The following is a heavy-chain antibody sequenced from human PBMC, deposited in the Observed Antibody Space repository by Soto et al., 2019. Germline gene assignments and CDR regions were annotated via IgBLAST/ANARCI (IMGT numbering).Heavy chain of an antibody. Sequence: EVQLVESGGGLVQPGGSLRLSCAASGFTFSSYEMNWVRQAPGKGLEWVSYISSSGSTIYYADSVKGRFTISRDNAKNSLYLQMNSLRAEDTAVYYCARDTYYDFWSGPPGSYYYYYGMDVWGQGTTVTVSS. J-gene: IGHJ6*02. CDR2: ISSSGSTI. D-gene: IGHD3-3*01. CDR3: ARDTYYDFWSGPPGSYYYYYGMDV. CDR1: GFTFSSYE. V-gene: IGHV3-48*03.